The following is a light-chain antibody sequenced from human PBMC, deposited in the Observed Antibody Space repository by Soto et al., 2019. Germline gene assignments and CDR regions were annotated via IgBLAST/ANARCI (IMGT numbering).Light chain of an antibody. Sequence: EVVMTQSPATLSVSPGEGATLSCRASHNFMSSLAWYQQKPGQAPSLLIYGAYTRATGIPARFSGGGSGTEFTLTISSLQSEDFAVYYCQQYNNWRQWPFGQGNKVDI. V-gene: IGKV3-15*01. CDR2: GAY. J-gene: IGKJ1*01. CDR3: QQYNNWRQWP. CDR1: HNFMSS.